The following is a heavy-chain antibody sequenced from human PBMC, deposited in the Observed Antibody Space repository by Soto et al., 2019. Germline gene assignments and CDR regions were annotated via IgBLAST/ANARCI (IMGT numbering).Heavy chain of an antibody. CDR3: ARDPNVGSGRPEY. D-gene: IGHD1-26*01. V-gene: IGHV1-2*02. J-gene: IGHJ4*02. CDR1: GYTFIGYY. Sequence: ASVKVSCKASGYTFIGYYLHWVRRAPGQGLEWVGLINPSSGGTKLAQKFQGRVTLTRDKSINTAYMDVSSLKSDDQAVYFCARDPNVGSGRPEYWGQGTLVTVS. CDR2: INPSSGGT.